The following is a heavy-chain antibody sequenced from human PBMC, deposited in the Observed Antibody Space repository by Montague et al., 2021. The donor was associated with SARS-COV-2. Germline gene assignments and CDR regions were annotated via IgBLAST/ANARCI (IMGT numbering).Heavy chain of an antibody. J-gene: IGHJ5*02. D-gene: IGHD3-16*02. V-gene: IGHV4-59*01. CDR3: ARTSLASASWRFDP. Sequence: SETLSLTCTVSGGSTNNFYWSWIRQPPGKGLEWIGYIYYSGGTDYNPSLKSRVTISIDTSKNQFSLNLTSVTAADTGVYYCARTSLASASWRFDPWGQGTLVTVSS. CDR1: GGSTNNFY. CDR2: IYYSGGT.